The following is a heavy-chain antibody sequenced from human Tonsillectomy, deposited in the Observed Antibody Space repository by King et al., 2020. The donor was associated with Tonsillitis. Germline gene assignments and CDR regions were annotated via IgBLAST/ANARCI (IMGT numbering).Heavy chain of an antibody. CDR1: GFTFNSHN. D-gene: IGHD1-26*01. CDR2: ISATSSYI. CDR3: ARDSAGSYPYHWFDP. Sequence: VQLVESGGGLVKPGGSLRVSCAASGFTFNSHNMNWVRQAPGKGLEWVSSISATSSYIYYADSVKGRFTISRDNAKNSLYLQMNNLRADDTAVYYCARDSAGSYPYHWFDPWGQGTLVTVSS. J-gene: IGHJ5*02. V-gene: IGHV3-21*01.